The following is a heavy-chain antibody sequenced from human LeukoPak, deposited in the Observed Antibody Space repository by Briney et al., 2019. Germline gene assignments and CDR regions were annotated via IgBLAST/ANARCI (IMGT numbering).Heavy chain of an antibody. J-gene: IGHJ4*02. CDR1: GYTFTSYD. V-gene: IGHV1-8*01. CDR2: MNPNSGNT. D-gene: IGHD2-8*01. CDR3: ARGDCTSGVCGET. Sequence: GPVKVSCKASGYTFTSYDINWVRQATGQGLEWMGWMNPNSGNTGYAQKFQGRVTMTRNTSISTAYMELSSLRSEDTAVYYCARGDCTSGVCGETWGQGTLVTVSS.